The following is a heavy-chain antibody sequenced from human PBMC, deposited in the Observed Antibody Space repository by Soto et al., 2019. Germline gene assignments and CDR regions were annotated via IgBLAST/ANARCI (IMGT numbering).Heavy chain of an antibody. J-gene: IGHJ6*03. D-gene: IGHD2-8*01. CDR3: ARGTEWDYYYMDV. CDR2: IYSGGST. CDR1: GFTVSSNY. V-gene: IGHV3-53*01. Sequence: GGSLRLSCAASGFTVSSNYMSWVRQAPGKGLEWVSVIYSGGSTYYADSVKGRFTISRDNSKNTLYLQMNSLRAEDTAVYYCARGTEWDYYYMDVWGKGTTVTVSS.